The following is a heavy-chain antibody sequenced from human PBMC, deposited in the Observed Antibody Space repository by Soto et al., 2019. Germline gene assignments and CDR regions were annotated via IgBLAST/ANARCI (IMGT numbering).Heavy chain of an antibody. CDR3: ARGWGTTLSYYYGMDV. D-gene: IGHD1-7*01. Sequence: QVQLVQSGAEVKKPGASVKVSCKASGYTFTSYAMHWVRQAPGQSLEWMGWINTGNGDTKYSQNFQGRVTITRDTSASTAYMELSSLRSEDTTVYYCARGWGTTLSYYYGMDVWGQGTTVTVS. J-gene: IGHJ6*02. CDR1: GYTFTSYA. CDR2: INTGNGDT. V-gene: IGHV1-3*04.